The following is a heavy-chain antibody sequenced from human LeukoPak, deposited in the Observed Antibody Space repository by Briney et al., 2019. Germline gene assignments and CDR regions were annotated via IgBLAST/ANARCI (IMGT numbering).Heavy chain of an antibody. CDR3: ARDFGETSLPNWFDP. J-gene: IGHJ5*02. D-gene: IGHD3-16*01. CDR2: TSHSDSP. CDR1: GMSITSRHY. V-gene: IGHV4-38-2*02. Sequence: SETQSLTCSVSGMSITSRHYWGWIRQTPGKGLEWIGSTSHSDSPYYNPSLESRVTISLDTSRNLFSLKLTSVTAADTAVYFCARDFGETSLPNWFDPWGQGTLVIVSS.